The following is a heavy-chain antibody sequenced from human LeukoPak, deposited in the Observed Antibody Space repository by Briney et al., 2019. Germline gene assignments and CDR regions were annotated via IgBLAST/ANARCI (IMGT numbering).Heavy chain of an antibody. CDR1: GFTFSTNA. Sequence: GGSLRLSCLTSGFTFSTNAMSWVRQAPGKGLEWLSGVSGSGASTYYADSVTGRFTISRDNSRNTLYLQMNSLRGDDTAVYYCAKDVGKWESLHFFDYWGQGTLVTVSS. J-gene: IGHJ4*02. D-gene: IGHD1-26*01. CDR3: AKDVGKWESLHFFDY. CDR2: VSGSGAST. V-gene: IGHV3-23*01.